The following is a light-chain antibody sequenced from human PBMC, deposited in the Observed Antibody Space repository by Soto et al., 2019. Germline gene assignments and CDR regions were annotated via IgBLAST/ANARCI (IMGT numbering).Light chain of an antibody. CDR1: SSDVGGYNY. Sequence: QSALTQPASVSGSPGQSITISCTGTSSDVGGYNYVSWYQQHPVKPPKLIIYEVSNRPSGVSNRFSGSKSGNTASLTISGLQAEDEADYYCNSYTSKSTGVFGTGNKLTV. J-gene: IGLJ1*01. CDR2: EVS. CDR3: NSYTSKSTGV. V-gene: IGLV2-14*01.